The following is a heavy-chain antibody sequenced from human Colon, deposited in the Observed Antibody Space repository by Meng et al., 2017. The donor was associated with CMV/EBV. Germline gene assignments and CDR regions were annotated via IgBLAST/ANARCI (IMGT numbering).Heavy chain of an antibody. V-gene: IGHV3-23*01. J-gene: IGHJ4*02. Sequence: GESLKISCAASGFAFSSYAMSWVRQAPGKGLEWVSGISGSGDSRYYADSVKGRFTISRDSSNNTLYLQMNSLRPEDTAVYYCGTVADFWSGYTYWGQGTLVTVSS. CDR2: ISGSGDSR. D-gene: IGHD3-3*01. CDR1: GFAFSSYA. CDR3: GTVADFWSGYTY.